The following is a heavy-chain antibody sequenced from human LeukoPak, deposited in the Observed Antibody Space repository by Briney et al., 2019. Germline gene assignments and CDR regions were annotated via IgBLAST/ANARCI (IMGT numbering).Heavy chain of an antibody. CDR3: TRTYNDYYSY. D-gene: IGHD1-1*01. V-gene: IGHV3-49*04. J-gene: IGHJ4*02. CDR2: IRSKAYGGTT. CDR1: GFTFGDYA. Sequence: LRLSCTASGFTFGDYAMSWVRQAPGKGLEWVGFIRSKAYGGTTEYAASVKGRFTISRDDSKSIAYLQMNSLKTEDIAVYYCTRTYNDYYSYWGQGTLVTVSS.